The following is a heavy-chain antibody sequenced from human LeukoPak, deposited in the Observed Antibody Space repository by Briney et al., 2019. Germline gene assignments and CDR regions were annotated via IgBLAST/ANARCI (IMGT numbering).Heavy chain of an antibody. V-gene: IGHV3-74*01. CDR1: GYTFTTYW. CDR2: INSDGSNT. D-gene: IGHD6-13*01. CDR3: AKEVWAAAGRGYFDY. Sequence: PGGSLRLSCAASGYTFTTYWIHWVRQAPGKGLVWVSLINSDGSNTGYADSVKGRFTISRDNSKNTLYLQMNSLRAEDTAVYYCAKEVWAAAGRGYFDYWGQGTLVTVSS. J-gene: IGHJ4*02.